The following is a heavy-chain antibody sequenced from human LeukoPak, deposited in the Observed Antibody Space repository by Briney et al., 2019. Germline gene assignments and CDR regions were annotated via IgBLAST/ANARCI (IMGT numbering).Heavy chain of an antibody. J-gene: IGHJ4*02. CDR3: ARAYYYDSSGYYEYYFDY. CDR2: ITPIFGTA. D-gene: IGHD3-22*01. CDR1: GYTFTSYG. V-gene: IGHV1-69*13. Sequence: SVKVSCKASGYTFTSYGISSVRQAPGQGLEWMGGITPIFGTANYAQKFQGRVTITADECTSTAYMELSSLRSEDTAVYYCARAYYYDSSGYYEYYFDYWGQGTLVTVS.